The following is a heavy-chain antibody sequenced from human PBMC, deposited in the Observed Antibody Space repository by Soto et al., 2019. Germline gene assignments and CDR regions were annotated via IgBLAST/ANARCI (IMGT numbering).Heavy chain of an antibody. V-gene: IGHV4-39*01. CDR2: IYYSGST. CDR3: ARRNFPERTPFDY. J-gene: IGHJ4*02. Sequence: PSETLSLTCTVSGGSISSSSYYWGWFRQPPGKGLEWIGSIYYSGSTYYNPSLKSRVTISVDTSKNQFSLKLSSVTAADTAVYYCARRNFPERTPFDYWGQGXLVTVSS. CDR1: GGSISSSSYY. D-gene: IGHD1-1*01.